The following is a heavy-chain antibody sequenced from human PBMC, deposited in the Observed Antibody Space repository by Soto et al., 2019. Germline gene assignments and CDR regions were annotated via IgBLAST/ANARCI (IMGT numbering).Heavy chain of an antibody. J-gene: IGHJ3*02. CDR2: ISSSSSTI. CDR3: ARDSGYRSERYNDAFDI. V-gene: IGHV3-48*02. D-gene: IGHD3-10*01. Sequence: GGSLRLSSAASGFTFSSYSMNWVRQAPGKGLEWVSYISSSSSTIYYADSVKGRFTISRDNAKNSLYLQMNSLRDEDTAVYYCARDSGYRSERYNDAFDIWGQGTMVTVSS. CDR1: GFTFSSYS.